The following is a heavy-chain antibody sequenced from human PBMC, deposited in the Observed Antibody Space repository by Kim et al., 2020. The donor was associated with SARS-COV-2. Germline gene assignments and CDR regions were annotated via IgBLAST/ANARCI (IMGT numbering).Heavy chain of an antibody. CDR2: ISHVGRSK. D-gene: IGHD1-1*01. Sequence: GGSLRLSCEASGFTFSDFGMHWVRQTPGRGLEWVAFISHVGRSKHHAESVKGRFSISRDNSNNALYLDMKSLRPEDTAVYLCVRDYNFGFFD. CDR1: GFTFSDFG. CDR3: VRDYNFGFFD. J-gene: IGHJ3*02. V-gene: IGHV3-30*12.